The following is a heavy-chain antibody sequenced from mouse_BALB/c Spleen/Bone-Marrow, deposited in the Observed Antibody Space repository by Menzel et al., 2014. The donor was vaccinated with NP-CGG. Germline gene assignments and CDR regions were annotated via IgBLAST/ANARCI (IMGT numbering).Heavy chain of an antibody. CDR3: ARFRYDWYFDV. J-gene: IGHJ1*01. V-gene: IGHV1S29*02. Sequence: EVQLQQSVPELVKPGPSVKISCKASGYTFTDYNMHWVKQSHGKSLEWIGYIYPYNGGTGYNQKFKSKATLTVDNSSSTAYMELRSLTSEDSAVYYCARFRYDWYFDVWGAGTTVTVSS. D-gene: IGHD2-14*01. CDR1: GYTFTDYN. CDR2: IYPYNGGT.